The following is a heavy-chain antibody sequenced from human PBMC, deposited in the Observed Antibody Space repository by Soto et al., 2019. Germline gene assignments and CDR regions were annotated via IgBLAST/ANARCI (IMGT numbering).Heavy chain of an antibody. V-gene: IGHV3-33*01. CDR1: GFTFSSYG. D-gene: IGHD3-9*01. CDR2: IWYDGSNK. Sequence: QVQLVESGGGVVQPGRSLRLSCAASGFTFSSYGMHWVRQAPGKGLEWVAVIWYDGSNKYYADSVKGRFTISRDNSKNTLYLQMNSLRAEDTAVYYCARDRATDVLRYFDCSFDYWGQGTLVIVSS. J-gene: IGHJ4*02. CDR3: ARDRATDVLRYFDCSFDY.